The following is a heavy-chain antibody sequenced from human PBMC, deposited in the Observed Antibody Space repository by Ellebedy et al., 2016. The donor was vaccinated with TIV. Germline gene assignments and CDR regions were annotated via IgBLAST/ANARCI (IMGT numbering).Heavy chain of an antibody. Sequence: GGSLRLSXTASGFTFGDFGLSWFRQAPGKGLEWVGRIKGKTDGESTDYAAPVKGRFTISRHRTRNTLFLQMNSLKIGDTAMYYCTTSIVGIGKWGQGTMVTVSS. CDR3: TTSIVGIGK. CDR1: GFTFGDFG. CDR2: IKGKTDGEST. D-gene: IGHD1-26*01. J-gene: IGHJ4*02. V-gene: IGHV3-15*01.